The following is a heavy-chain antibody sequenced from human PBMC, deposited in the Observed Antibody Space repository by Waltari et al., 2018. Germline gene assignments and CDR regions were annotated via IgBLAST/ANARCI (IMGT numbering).Heavy chain of an antibody. V-gene: IGHV4-59*01. CDR1: GGSISSYY. Sequence: QVQLQESGPGLVKPSATLSLTCTVSGGSISSYYWSWHRPPPGKGMEWIGYIYYSGSTNYNPSLKSRVTISVDTSKNQFSLKLSSVTAADTAVYYCAREIHPMVTENGWFYYYYMDVWGKGTTVTVSS. D-gene: IGHD5-18*01. CDR3: AREIHPMVTENGWFYYYYMDV. CDR2: IYYSGST. J-gene: IGHJ6*03.